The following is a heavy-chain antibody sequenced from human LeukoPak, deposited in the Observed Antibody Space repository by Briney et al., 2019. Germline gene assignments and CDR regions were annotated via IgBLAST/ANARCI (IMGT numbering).Heavy chain of an antibody. CDR2: INPNSGGT. V-gene: IGHV1-2*02. D-gene: IGHD3-22*01. CDR3: ARYYYDSSGYYP. J-gene: IGHJ5*02. Sequence: AASVKVSCKASGYTFTGYYMHWVRQAPGQGLEWMGWINPNSGGTNYAQKFQGRVTMTRDTSISTAYMELSRLRSDDTAVYYCARYYYDSSGYYPWGQGTLVTVSS. CDR1: GYTFTGYY.